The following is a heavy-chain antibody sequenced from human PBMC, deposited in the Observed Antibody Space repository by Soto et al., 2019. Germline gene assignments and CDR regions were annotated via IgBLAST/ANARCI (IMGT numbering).Heavy chain of an antibody. Sequence: EASVKVSCKASGGTFSSYTISWVRQAPGQGLEWMGRIIPILGIANYAQKFQGRVTITADKSTSTAYMELSSLRSEDTAVYYCARDRDILTGYYKYYFDYWGQGTLVTVSS. V-gene: IGHV1-69*04. J-gene: IGHJ4*02. D-gene: IGHD3-9*01. CDR3: ARDRDILTGYYKYYFDY. CDR1: GGTFSSYT. CDR2: IIPILGIA.